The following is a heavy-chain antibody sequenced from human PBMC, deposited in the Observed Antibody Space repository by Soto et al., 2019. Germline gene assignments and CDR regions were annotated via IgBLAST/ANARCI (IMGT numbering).Heavy chain of an antibody. D-gene: IGHD2-2*01. J-gene: IGHJ5*02. CDR3: AKEKISTSCCNWFDP. V-gene: IGHV3-30*18. Sequence: LSLSCVTSGFTFNNYGMHWVRQAPGKGLEWVALISIDGSNKYYGDSVKGRFTISRDNSKNTLYLQMNSLRAEDTAVYYCAKEKISTSCCNWFDPWGQGTLVTVSS. CDR2: ISIDGSNK. CDR1: GFTFNNYG.